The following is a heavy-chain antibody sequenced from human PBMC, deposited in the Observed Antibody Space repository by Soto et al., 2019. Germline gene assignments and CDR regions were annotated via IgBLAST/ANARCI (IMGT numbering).Heavy chain of an antibody. CDR1: GYTFTSYY. CDR3: ARDGGGGRQPDNYYCYGMDV. J-gene: IGHJ6*02. Sequence: QVQLVQSGAEVKKPGASVKVSCKASGYTFTSYYMHWVRQAPGQGLEWMGIINPSGGSTSYAQKFQGRVTMTRDTSTSTVYMELSSLRSEDTAVYYCARDGGGGRQPDNYYCYGMDVWGQGTTVTVSS. V-gene: IGHV1-46*01. CDR2: INPSGGST. D-gene: IGHD3-16*01.